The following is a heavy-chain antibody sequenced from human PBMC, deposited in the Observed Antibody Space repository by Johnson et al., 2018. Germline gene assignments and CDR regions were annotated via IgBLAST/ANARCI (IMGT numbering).Heavy chain of an antibody. CDR1: GGSFSGYY. J-gene: IGHJ6*03. D-gene: IGHD6-13*01. CDR3: ARGRAAAGRSYYDYMDV. CDR2: INHSGST. V-gene: IGHV4-34*01. Sequence: QVQLQQWGAGLLKPSETLSLTCAVYGGSFSGYYWSWIRQPPGKGLEWIGEINHSGSTNYNPSLKSRVTISVDTSKNQFSLKLSSVTAADTAVYYWARGRAAAGRSYYDYMDVWGKGTTVTVSS.